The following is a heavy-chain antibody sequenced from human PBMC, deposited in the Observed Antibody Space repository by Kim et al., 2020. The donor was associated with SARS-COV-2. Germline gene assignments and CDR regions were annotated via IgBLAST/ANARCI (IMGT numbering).Heavy chain of an antibody. Sequence: KGRFTISRDNSKNSLYLQMNSLRTEDTALYYCAKDALPRRRGYSYGFFDYWGQGTLVTVSS. CDR3: AKDALPRRRGYSYGFFDY. V-gene: IGHV3-43*01. J-gene: IGHJ4*02. D-gene: IGHD5-18*01.